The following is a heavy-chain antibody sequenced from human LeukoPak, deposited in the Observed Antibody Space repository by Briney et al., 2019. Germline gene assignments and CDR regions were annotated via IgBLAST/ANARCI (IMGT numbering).Heavy chain of an antibody. J-gene: IGHJ4*02. CDR1: GFTFSSCE. CDR3: ARARVPGELNY. V-gene: IGHV3-48*03. D-gene: IGHD3-10*01. Sequence: GGPLRLSCAASGFTFSSCEMNWVRQAPGKGLEWLSYISNSGSSKYYADSVRGRFTISRDNAKNSLYLQMNSLRAEDTAVYYCARARVPGELNYWGQGTLVTVSS. CDR2: ISNSGSSK.